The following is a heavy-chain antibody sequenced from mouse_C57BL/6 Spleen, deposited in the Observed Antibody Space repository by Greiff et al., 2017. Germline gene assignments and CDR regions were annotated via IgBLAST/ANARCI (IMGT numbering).Heavy chain of an antibody. CDR1: GFNFSDYY. V-gene: IGHV5-16*01. CDR2: INYDGSST. J-gene: IGHJ1*03. D-gene: IGHD1-1*01. CDR3: ARRSSYWYFDV. Sequence: EVKLQESEGGLVQPGSSMKLSCTASGFNFSDYYMAWVRQVPEKGLEWVANINYDGSSTYYLDSLKSRFIISRDNAKNILYLQMSSLKSEDTATYYCARRSSYWYFDVWGTGTTVTVSS.